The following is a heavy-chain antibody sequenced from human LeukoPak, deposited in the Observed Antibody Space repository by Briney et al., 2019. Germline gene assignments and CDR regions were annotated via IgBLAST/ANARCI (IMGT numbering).Heavy chain of an antibody. CDR3: AKDTGYSSGKSYFDY. J-gene: IGHJ4*02. CDR1: GFTYDDYA. D-gene: IGHD6-19*01. CDR2: ISWNSGSI. Sequence: PGRSLRLSCAASGFTYDDYAMHWVRQAPGKGLESVSGISWNSGSIGYADSVKGRFTISRDNAKNSLYLQMNSLRAEDTALYYCAKDTGYSSGKSYFDYWGQGILVTVSS. V-gene: IGHV3-9*01.